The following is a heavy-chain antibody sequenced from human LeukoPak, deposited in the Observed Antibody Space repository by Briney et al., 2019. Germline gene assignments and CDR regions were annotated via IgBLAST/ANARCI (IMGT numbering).Heavy chain of an antibody. CDR3: ARETGKPQLSHDAFDI. CDR1: GYTFTSYY. D-gene: IGHD2-2*01. V-gene: IGHV1-46*01. Sequence: ASVKVSCKASGYTFTSYYMHWVRQAPGQGLEWMGITNPSGGSTSYAQKFQGRVTMTRDTSTSTVYMELSSLRSEDTAVYYCARETGKPQLSHDAFDIWGQGTMVTVSS. CDR2: TNPSGGST. J-gene: IGHJ3*02.